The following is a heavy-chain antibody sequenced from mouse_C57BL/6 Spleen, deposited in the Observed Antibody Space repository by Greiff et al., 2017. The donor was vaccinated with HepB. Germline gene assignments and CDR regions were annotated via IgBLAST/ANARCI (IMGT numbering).Heavy chain of an antibody. J-gene: IGHJ2*01. CDR1: GYTFTDYE. V-gene: IGHV1-15*01. D-gene: IGHD1-1*01. Sequence: QVQLQQSGAELVRPGASVTLSCKASGYTFTDYEMHWVKQTPVHGLEWIGAIDPETGGTAYNQKFKGKAILTADKSSSTAYMELRSLTSADSAVYYCTRGTTVVADYWGQGTTLTVSS. CDR3: TRGTTVVADY. CDR2: IDPETGGT.